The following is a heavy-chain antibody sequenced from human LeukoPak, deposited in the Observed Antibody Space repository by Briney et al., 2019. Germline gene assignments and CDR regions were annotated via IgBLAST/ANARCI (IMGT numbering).Heavy chain of an antibody. D-gene: IGHD3-16*01. Sequence: PGGSLRLSCAASGFTSSSYWMHWVRQAPGKGLEWVAVISNDGSNKYYAASVKDRFTISRDNSKNTLYLQMNSLRADDTAVYYCAKSGGGTIRSKFDYWGQGTLVTVSS. V-gene: IGHV3-30*18. CDR2: ISNDGSNK. J-gene: IGHJ4*02. CDR3: AKSGGGTIRSKFDY. CDR1: GFTSSSYW.